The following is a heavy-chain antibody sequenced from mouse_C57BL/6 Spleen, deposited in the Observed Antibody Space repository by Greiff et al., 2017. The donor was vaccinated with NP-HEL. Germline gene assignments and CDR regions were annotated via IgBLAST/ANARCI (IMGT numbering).Heavy chain of an antibody. CDR1: GYTFTSYW. V-gene: IGHV1-64*01. CDR3: ARGVPDYYGTDWYFDV. D-gene: IGHD1-1*01. J-gene: IGHJ1*03. CDR2: IHPNSGST. Sequence: QVQLQQSGAELVKPGASVKLSCKASGYTFTSYWMHWVKQRPGQGLEWIGMIHPNSGSTNYNEKFKSKATLTVDKSSSTAYMQLSSLTSEDAAVYYCARGVPDYYGTDWYFDVWGTGTTVTVSS.